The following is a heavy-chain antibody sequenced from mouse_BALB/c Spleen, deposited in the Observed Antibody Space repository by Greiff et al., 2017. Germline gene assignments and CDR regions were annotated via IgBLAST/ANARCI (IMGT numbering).Heavy chain of an antibody. CDR3: ARRVPSYAMDY. J-gene: IGHJ4*01. Sequence: VKLMESGAELVRPGVSVKISCKGSGYTFTDYAMHWVKQSHAKSLEWIGVISTYYGDASYNQKFKGKATMTVDKSSSTAYMELARLTSEDSAIYYCARRVPSYAMDYWGQGTSVTVSS. V-gene: IGHV1S137*01. CDR1: GYTFTDYA. CDR2: ISTYYGDA.